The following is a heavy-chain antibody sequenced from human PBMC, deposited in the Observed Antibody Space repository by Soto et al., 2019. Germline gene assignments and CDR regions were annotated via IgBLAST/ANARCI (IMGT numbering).Heavy chain of an antibody. J-gene: IGHJ4*02. CDR2: IKSKTDGGTT. V-gene: IGHV3-15*01. CDR3: TTARVWFGSTYFDY. CDR1: GLTFSNAW. D-gene: IGHD3-10*01. Sequence: EVQLVESGGGLVKPGGSLRLSCAASGLTFSNAWLSWVRQAPGKGLGWVGRIKSKTDGGTTDYAAPVKGRFTISRDDSKNTLYLQMNSLKTEDTAVYYCTTARVWFGSTYFDYWGQGTLVTVSS.